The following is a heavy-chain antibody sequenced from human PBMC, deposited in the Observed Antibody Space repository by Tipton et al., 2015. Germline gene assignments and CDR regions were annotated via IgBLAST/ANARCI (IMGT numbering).Heavy chain of an antibody. Sequence: TLSLTCAVYGGSFSGYYWSWIRQPPGKGLEWIGEINHSGSTNYNPSLKSRVTISVDTSKNQFSLTVFSVTAADTAVYYCARGDDILAYLYFDLWGRGTLVSVSS. V-gene: IGHV4-34*01. J-gene: IGHJ2*01. CDR2: INHSGST. CDR1: GGSFSGYY. CDR3: ARGDDILAYLYFDL. D-gene: IGHD3-9*01.